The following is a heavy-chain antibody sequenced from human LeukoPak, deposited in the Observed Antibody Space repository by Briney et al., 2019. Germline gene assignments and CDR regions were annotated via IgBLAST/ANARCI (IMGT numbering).Heavy chain of an antibody. V-gene: IGHV3-7*01. J-gene: IGHJ4*02. Sequence: GGSLRLSCAASGFTFSSYWMSWVRQAPGKGLEWVANIKQDGSEKYYVDSVKGRFTISRDNAKNSLYLQMDSLRAEDTAVYYCARSQHQIGRYFDWLRGAFDYWGQGTLVTVSS. CDR1: GFTFSSYW. D-gene: IGHD3-9*01. CDR3: ARSQHQIGRYFDWLRGAFDY. CDR2: IKQDGSEK.